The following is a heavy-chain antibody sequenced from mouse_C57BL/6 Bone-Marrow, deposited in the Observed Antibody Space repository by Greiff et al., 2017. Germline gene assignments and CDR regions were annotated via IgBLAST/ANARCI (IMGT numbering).Heavy chain of an antibody. CDR2: IYPYNGVS. CDR1: GYSFTGYY. V-gene: IGHV1-31*01. J-gene: IGHJ3*01. D-gene: IGHD1-1*01. Sequence: EVQLQQSGPELVKPGASVKISCKASGYSFTGYYLHWVKQSHGNILDWIGYIYPYNGVSSYNQKFKGKATLTVDKSSSTAYMELRSLTSEDSAVSYCVSYYYGSSEFAYWGQGTLVTVSA. CDR3: VSYYYGSSEFAY.